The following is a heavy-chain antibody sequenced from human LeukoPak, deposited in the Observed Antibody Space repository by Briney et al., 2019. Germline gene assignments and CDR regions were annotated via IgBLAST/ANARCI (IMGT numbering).Heavy chain of an antibody. CDR1: GYTFTSYD. V-gene: IGHV1-2*02. Sequence: ASVKVSCKASGYTFTSYDINWVRQATRQGLEWMGWINPNSGGTNYAQKFQGRVTMTRDTSISTAYMELSRLRSDDTAVYYCARAAEVLTALFDYWGQGTLVTVSS. CDR3: ARAAEVLTALFDY. CDR2: INPNSGGT. D-gene: IGHD2-15*01. J-gene: IGHJ4*02.